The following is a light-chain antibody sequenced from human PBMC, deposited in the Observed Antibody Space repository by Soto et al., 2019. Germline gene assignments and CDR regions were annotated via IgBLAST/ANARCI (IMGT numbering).Light chain of an antibody. CDR2: EVS. J-gene: IGLJ1*01. CDR3: ISYTSSSIDYV. Sequence: QSALTRPASVSGSPGQSITISCTGTSSDVGGYNYVSWYQQHPGKAPKLMIYEVSNRPSGVSNHFSGSKSGNTASLTISGLEADDQADHYCISYTSSSIDYVFGTGTKVTVL. V-gene: IGLV2-14*01. CDR1: SSDVGGYNY.